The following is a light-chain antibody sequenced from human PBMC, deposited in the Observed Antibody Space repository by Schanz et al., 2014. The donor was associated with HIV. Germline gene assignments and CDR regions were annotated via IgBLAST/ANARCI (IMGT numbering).Light chain of an antibody. J-gene: IGLJ2*01. CDR3: GTWDSDLNAVI. Sequence: QSVLTQPPSISAAPGQKVTISCSGTTPNNGNNYVSWSQQYPGSAPKLLIYDNYQRPSTIPDRFSGSKSGTSATLGITGLQTGDEADYFCGTWDSDLNAVIFGGGTKLTVL. CDR1: TPNNGNNY. CDR2: DNY. V-gene: IGLV1-51*01.